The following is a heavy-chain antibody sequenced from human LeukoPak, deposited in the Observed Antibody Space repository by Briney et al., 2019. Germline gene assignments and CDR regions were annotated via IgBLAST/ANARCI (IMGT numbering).Heavy chain of an antibody. CDR3: ARDQHSLTYFDY. CDR1: GGSISSSSYY. CDR2: IYYSGST. Sequence: SETLSLTCTVSGGSISSSSYYWGWIRQPPGKGLEWIGSIYYSGSTYYNPSLKSRVTISVDTSKNQFSLKLSSVTVADTAVYYCARDQHSLTYFDYWGQGTLVTVFS. D-gene: IGHD2-15*01. J-gene: IGHJ4*02. V-gene: IGHV4-39*07.